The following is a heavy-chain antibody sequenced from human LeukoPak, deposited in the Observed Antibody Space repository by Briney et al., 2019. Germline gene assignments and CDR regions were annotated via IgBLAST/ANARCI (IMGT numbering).Heavy chain of an antibody. CDR3: ARDTKPTVDTAMVFGY. D-gene: IGHD5-18*01. J-gene: IGHJ4*02. CDR1: GFTFSSYS. V-gene: IGHV3-21*01. Sequence: PGGSLRLSCAASGFTFSSYSMNWVRQAPGKGLEWVSSISSSSSYIYYADSVKGRFTISRDNAKNSLYLHMNSLRAEDTAVYYCARDTKPTVDTAMVFGYWGQGTLVTVSS. CDR2: ISSSSSYI.